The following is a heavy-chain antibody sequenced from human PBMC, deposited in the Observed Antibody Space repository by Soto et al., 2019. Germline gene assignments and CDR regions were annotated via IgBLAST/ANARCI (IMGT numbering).Heavy chain of an antibody. Sequence: SETLSLTCAVYGGSFSDHYWSWIRQSPGKGLEWIGEINHRGSANHNPSLKSRVTMSVGTYRKQFSLNLNSVSAADTAMYYCATRLPTDYWSQGTLVTVSS. CDR1: GGSFSDHY. V-gene: IGHV4-34*01. CDR3: ATRLPTDY. J-gene: IGHJ4*02. D-gene: IGHD5-12*01. CDR2: INHRGSA.